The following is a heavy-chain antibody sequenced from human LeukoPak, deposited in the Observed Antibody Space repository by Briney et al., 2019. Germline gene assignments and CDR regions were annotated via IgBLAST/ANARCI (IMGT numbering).Heavy chain of an antibody. D-gene: IGHD6-13*01. J-gene: IGHJ4*02. V-gene: IGHV3-7*03. CDR1: GFTFSRYW. CDR2: IKQDGSEK. Sequence: GGSLRLSCAASGFTFSRYWMSWVRQAPGKGPEWVANIKQDGSEKYYVDSVRGRFTISRDNARTSLYLQMNSLRAEDTAVYYCAKDLYARQQLVPSDYWGQGTLVTVSS. CDR3: AKDLYARQQLVPSDY.